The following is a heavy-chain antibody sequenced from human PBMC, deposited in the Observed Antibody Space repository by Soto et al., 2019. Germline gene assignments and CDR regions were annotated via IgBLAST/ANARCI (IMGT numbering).Heavy chain of an antibody. D-gene: IGHD5-12*01. V-gene: IGHV4-34*01. CDR1: DGSFSCYY. J-gene: IGHJ4*02. Sequence: SVTLSLTCAVDDGSFSCYYWSWIRQPPGKGLEWIGEINHSGSTNYNPSLKSRVTISVDTSKNQFSLKLSSVTAADTAVYYCARNQWLRFYDYWGQGTLVTVSS. CDR3: ARNQWLRFYDY. CDR2: INHSGST.